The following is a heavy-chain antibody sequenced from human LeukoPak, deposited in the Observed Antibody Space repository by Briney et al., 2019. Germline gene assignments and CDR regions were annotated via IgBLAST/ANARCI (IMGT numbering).Heavy chain of an antibody. CDR2: ISGSGGST. CDR1: GFTFSSYA. CDR3: ARDGTGYCSSTSCAQAGYYYGMDV. Sequence: GGSLRLSCAASGFTFSSYAMSWVRQAPGKGLEWVSAISGSGGSTYHADSVKGRFTISRDNSKNTLYLQMNSLRAEDTAVYYCARDGTGYCSSTSCAQAGYYYGMDVWGQGTTVTVSS. D-gene: IGHD2-2*01. V-gene: IGHV3-23*01. J-gene: IGHJ6*02.